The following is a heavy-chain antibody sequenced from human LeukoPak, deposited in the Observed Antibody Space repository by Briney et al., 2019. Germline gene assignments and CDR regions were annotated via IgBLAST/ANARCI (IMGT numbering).Heavy chain of an antibody. CDR2: ICDDDST. J-gene: IGHJ4*02. D-gene: IGHD2-15*01. Sequence: GGSLRLSCAASGFTFSDYAMSWVRQAPGKGLEWVASICDDDSTHYVDSVKGRFTISRDNSKNTLFLQMNSLRGEDTAAYYCAKVSRGSCYSASDFWGQGALVTVSS. CDR1: GFTFSDYA. CDR3: AKVSRGSCYSASDF. V-gene: IGHV3-23*01.